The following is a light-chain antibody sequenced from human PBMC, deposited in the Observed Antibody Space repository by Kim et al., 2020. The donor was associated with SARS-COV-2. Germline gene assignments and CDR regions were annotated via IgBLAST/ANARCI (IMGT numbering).Light chain of an antibody. CDR1: SGSVSTSYY. V-gene: IGLV8-61*01. CDR2: NTN. J-gene: IGLJ3*02. Sequence: QTVVTQEPSFSVSPGGTVTLTCGLTSGSVSTSYYPSWYQQTPGQAPRTLIYNTNTRSSGVPDRFSGSILGNKATLTIKGAQADDESDYYCVLYMGGGIRVFGRGTKLTVL. CDR3: VLYMGGGIRV.